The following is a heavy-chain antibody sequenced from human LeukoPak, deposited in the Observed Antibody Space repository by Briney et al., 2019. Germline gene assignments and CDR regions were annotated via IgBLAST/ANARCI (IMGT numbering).Heavy chain of an antibody. J-gene: IGHJ5*02. Sequence: GESLKISCKGSGYSFTSYWIGWVRQMPGKGLEWVGIIYPGDSDTRYSPSFQGQVTISADKSISTAYLQWSSLKASDTAMYYCARAYDSSGYSLRHWFDPWGQGTLVTVSS. CDR2: IYPGDSDT. CDR1: GYSFTSYW. D-gene: IGHD3-22*01. CDR3: ARAYDSSGYSLRHWFDP. V-gene: IGHV5-51*01.